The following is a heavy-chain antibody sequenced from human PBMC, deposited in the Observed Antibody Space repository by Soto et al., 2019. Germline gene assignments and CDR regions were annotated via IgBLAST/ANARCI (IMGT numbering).Heavy chain of an antibody. CDR3: ERDLLSGGMDV. CDR1: GFTFSSYD. Sequence: GGSLRLSCAASGFTFSSYDMHWVRQATGKGLEWVSAIGTAGDPYYPGSVKGRFTISRENDKNSLYLQMNSLRAGDTAVYYCERDLLSGGMDVWGQGTKVTVSS. D-gene: IGHD6-25*01. J-gene: IGHJ6*02. CDR2: IGTAGDP. V-gene: IGHV3-13*05.